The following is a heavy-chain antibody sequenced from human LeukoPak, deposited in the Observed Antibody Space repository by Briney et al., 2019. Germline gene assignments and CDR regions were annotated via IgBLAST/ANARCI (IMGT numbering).Heavy chain of an antibody. D-gene: IGHD3-10*01. Sequence: GGCPRLSCAASGFTFDDYGMSWVRQAPGKGLEWVSGINWNGGSTGYADSVKGRFTISRDNAKNSLYLQVSSLRAEDTAWYYCARGQNYYGSGGQTFDIWGQGTVVTVSS. V-gene: IGHV3-20*04. CDR3: ARGQNYYGSGGQTFDI. J-gene: IGHJ3*02. CDR1: GFTFDDYG. CDR2: INWNGGST.